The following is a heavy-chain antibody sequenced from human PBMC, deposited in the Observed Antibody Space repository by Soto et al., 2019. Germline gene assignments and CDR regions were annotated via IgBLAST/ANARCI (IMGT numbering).Heavy chain of an antibody. Sequence: QLQLQESGSGLVKPSQTLSLTCAVSGGSISIDGYSWSWIRQPPGKGLEWIGYIYHNGNAHYNASLRSRVTLSVDRSKNQFSLNLRSVTAADTAVYYCARDGGYGRHDCWGQGSLVTVSS. CDR1: GGSISIDGYS. D-gene: IGHD5-12*01. CDR2: IYHNGNA. CDR3: ARDGGYGRHDC. J-gene: IGHJ4*02. V-gene: IGHV4-30-2*01.